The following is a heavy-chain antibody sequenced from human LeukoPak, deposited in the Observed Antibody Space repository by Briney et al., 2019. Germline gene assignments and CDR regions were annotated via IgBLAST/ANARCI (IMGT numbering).Heavy chain of an antibody. CDR1: GFTFDDYW. CDR2: INQDGGEK. V-gene: IGHV3-7*01. J-gene: IGHJ4*02. D-gene: IGHD2-2*01. CDR3: ARGGTSGYSSTRHFWGGNYYFDY. Sequence: GGSLRLSCGASGFTFDDYWMSWVRQAPGQGLEWVANINQDGGEKYYLDSAKGRFTISRDNARNSLYLQVNSLGAEDTAVYYCARGGTSGYSSTRHFWGGNYYFDYWGQGSLVTVSS.